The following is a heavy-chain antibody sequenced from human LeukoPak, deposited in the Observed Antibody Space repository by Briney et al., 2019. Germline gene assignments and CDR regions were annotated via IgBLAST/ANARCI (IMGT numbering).Heavy chain of an antibody. CDR1: GFIFSSYW. CDR2: IKQDGSEK. V-gene: IGHV3-7*01. D-gene: IGHD3-10*01. Sequence: GGSLRLSCAASGFIFSSYWMSWVRQAPGKGLEGVSNIKQDGSEKYYVDSVKGRFTISGDNAKNSLYLQMNSLRAEDTAVYYCARDGVLLWFGDFQHWGQGTLVTVSS. CDR3: ARDGVLLWFGDFQH. J-gene: IGHJ1*01.